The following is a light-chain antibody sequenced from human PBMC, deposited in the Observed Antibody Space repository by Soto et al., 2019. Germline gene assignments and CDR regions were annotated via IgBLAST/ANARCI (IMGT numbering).Light chain of an antibody. CDR2: RAS. Sequence: EIVLTQSPGTLSLSPGERATLSCRASQSISSSYLAWYQQKPGQAPRLLIYRASNRATGIPDRFSGSGSGTDFTLTISRLGPEDFAVYYCQQYGSSPITFGPGTKVEIK. J-gene: IGKJ3*01. CDR3: QQYGSSPIT. V-gene: IGKV3-20*01. CDR1: QSISSSY.